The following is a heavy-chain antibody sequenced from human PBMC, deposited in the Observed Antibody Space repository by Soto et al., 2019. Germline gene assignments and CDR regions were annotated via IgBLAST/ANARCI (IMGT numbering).Heavy chain of an antibody. V-gene: IGHV3-48*02. CDR2: ISSSSSTI. Sequence: PGGSLRLSCAASGFTFSSYSMNWARQAPGKGLEWVSYISSSSSTIYYADSVKGRFTISRDNAKNSLYLQMNSLRDEDTAVYYCARDLDSSLRNYYGMDVWGQGTTVTVSS. CDR3: ARDLDSSLRNYYGMDV. D-gene: IGHD6-13*01. J-gene: IGHJ6*02. CDR1: GFTFSSYS.